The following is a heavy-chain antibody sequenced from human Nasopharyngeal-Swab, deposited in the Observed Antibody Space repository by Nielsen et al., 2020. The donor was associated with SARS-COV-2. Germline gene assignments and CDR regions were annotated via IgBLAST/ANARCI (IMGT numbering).Heavy chain of an antibody. Sequence: GGSLRLSCTASGFTFSSYSMNWVRQAPGKGLEWVSYISSSSSTIYYADSVKGRFTISRDNAKNSLYLQMNSLRDEDTAVYYCARDLYNSGYYYHGMDVWGQGTTVTVSS. CDR2: ISSSSSTI. J-gene: IGHJ6*02. V-gene: IGHV3-48*02. CDR3: ARDLYNSGYYYHGMDV. D-gene: IGHD3-22*01. CDR1: GFTFSSYS.